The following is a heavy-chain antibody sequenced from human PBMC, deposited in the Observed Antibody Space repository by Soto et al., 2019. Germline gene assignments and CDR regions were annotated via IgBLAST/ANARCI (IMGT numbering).Heavy chain of an antibody. Sequence: ASVKVSCKASGYTFTSYAMHWVRQAPGQRLEWMGWINAGNGNTKYSQKFQGRVTITRDTSASTAYMELSSLRSEDTAVYYCARVRDYDSSGYAGPCFDYWGQGTLVTVSS. D-gene: IGHD3-22*01. CDR3: ARVRDYDSSGYAGPCFDY. CDR1: GYTFTSYA. V-gene: IGHV1-3*01. J-gene: IGHJ4*02. CDR2: INAGNGNT.